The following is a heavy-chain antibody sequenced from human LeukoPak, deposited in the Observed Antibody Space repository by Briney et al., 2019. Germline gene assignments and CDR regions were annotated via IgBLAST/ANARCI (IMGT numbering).Heavy chain of an antibody. J-gene: IGHJ4*02. CDR2: IYTSGTT. D-gene: IGHD3-10*01. CDR1: GGSISSGSYY. Sequence: SETLSLTCTVSGGSISSGSYYWSWIRQPAGKGLEWIGRIYTSGTTNYNPSLKSRVTMSIDTSKNQFSLKLSSVTAADTAIYYCARDAKYYFGSRTYFFFEYWGQGTLLTVSS. V-gene: IGHV4-61*02. CDR3: ARDAKYYFGSRTYFFFEY.